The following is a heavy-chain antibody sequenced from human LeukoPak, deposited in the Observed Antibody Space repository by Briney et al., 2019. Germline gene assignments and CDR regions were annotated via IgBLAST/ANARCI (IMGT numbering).Heavy chain of an antibody. V-gene: IGHV3-64*01. Sequence: GGSLRLSCAASGFTFSSYAMHWVRQAPGKGLEYVSAINSNGGSTYYANSVKGRFTISRDNSKNTLYLQMGSLRAEDMAVYYCARVNAPYSGSYFFDYWGQGTLVTVSS. D-gene: IGHD1-26*01. CDR1: GFTFSSYA. CDR3: ARVNAPYSGSYFFDY. CDR2: INSNGGST. J-gene: IGHJ4*02.